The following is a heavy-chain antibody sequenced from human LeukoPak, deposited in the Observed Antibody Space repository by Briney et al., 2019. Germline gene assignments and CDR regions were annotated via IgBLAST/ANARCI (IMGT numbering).Heavy chain of an antibody. Sequence: GGSLRLSCAASGFTFSIAWMSWVRQAPGKGLEWVGRIKSRGDGETRDYAAPVKDRFIISRDDSKNTLYLQMNSLRTEDTAIYYCAAVGEWLSNAFNTWGQGTMVTVSA. V-gene: IGHV3-15*05. CDR2: IKSRGDGETR. D-gene: IGHD3-3*01. CDR3: AAVGEWLSNAFNT. J-gene: IGHJ3*02. CDR1: GFTFSIAW.